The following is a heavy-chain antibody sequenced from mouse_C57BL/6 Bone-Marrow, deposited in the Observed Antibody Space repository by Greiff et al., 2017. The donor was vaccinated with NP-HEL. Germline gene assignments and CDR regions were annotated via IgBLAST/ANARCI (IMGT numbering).Heavy chain of an antibody. D-gene: IGHD1-1*01. Sequence: EVQRVESGGGLVKPGGSLKLSCAASGLTFSSYAMSWVRQTPEKRLEWVATISDGGSYTYYPDNVKGRFTISRDNAKNNLYLQMSHLKSEDTAMYYCARVLYGSSSYYAMDYWGQGTSVTVSS. CDR3: ARVLYGSSSYYAMDY. J-gene: IGHJ4*01. CDR2: ISDGGSYT. V-gene: IGHV5-4*01. CDR1: GLTFSSYA.